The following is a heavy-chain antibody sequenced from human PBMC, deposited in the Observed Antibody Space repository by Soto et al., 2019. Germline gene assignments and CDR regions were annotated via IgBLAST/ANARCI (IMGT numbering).Heavy chain of an antibody. D-gene: IGHD2-15*01. CDR2: ISAYNGNT. Sequence: ASVKVSCKASGYTFTSYGMSWVRQAPGQGLEWMGWISAYNGNTNYAQKLQGRVTMTTDTSTSTAYMELRSLRSDDTAVYYCASRGGGYCSGGSCSRYGFDIWGQATIVTVSS. CDR1: GYTFTSYG. V-gene: IGHV1-18*01. CDR3: ASRGGGYCSGGSCSRYGFDI. J-gene: IGHJ3*02.